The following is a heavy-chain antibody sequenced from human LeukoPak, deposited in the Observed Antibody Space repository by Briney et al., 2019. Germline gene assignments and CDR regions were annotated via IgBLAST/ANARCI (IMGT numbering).Heavy chain of an antibody. Sequence: ASVKVSCKASGYTFTSYAMNWVRQAPGQGLEWMGWINTNTGNPTYAQGFTGRFVFSLDTSVSTAYLQISSLKAEDTAVYYCARGQQLAKSPDYYYYYYMDVWGKGTTVTVSS. CDR3: ARGQQLAKSPDYYYYYYMDV. J-gene: IGHJ6*03. D-gene: IGHD6-13*01. CDR2: INTNTGNP. CDR1: GYTFTSYA. V-gene: IGHV7-4-1*02.